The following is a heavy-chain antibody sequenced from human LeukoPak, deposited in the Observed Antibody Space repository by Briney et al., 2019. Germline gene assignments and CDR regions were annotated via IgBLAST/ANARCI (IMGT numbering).Heavy chain of an antibody. J-gene: IGHJ6*02. CDR1: GFTFSDYY. Sequence: KPGGSLRPSCAASGFTFSDYYMSWIRQAPGKGLEWVSYISSSGSTIYYADSVKGRFTISRDNAKNSLYLQMNSLRAEDTAVYYCARGLRITMVRGVTWDYYGMAVWGQGTTVTVSS. CDR3: ARGLRITMVRGVTWDYYGMAV. V-gene: IGHV3-11*01. D-gene: IGHD3-10*01. CDR2: ISSSGSTI.